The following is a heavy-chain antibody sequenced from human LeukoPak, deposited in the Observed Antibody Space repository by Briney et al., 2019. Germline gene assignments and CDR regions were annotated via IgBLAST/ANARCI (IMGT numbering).Heavy chain of an antibody. J-gene: IGHJ4*02. V-gene: IGHV3-23*01. D-gene: IGHD6-19*01. CDR1: GFTFSSYA. CDR2: ISGSGGST. CDR3: ARDGYPYPGYSSGWLDY. Sequence: GGSLRLSCAASGFTFSSYAMSWVRQAPGKGLEWVSAISGSGGSTYYADSVKGRFTISRDNAKNSLYLQMNSLRAEDTAVYYCARDGYPYPGYSSGWLDYWGQGTLVTVSS.